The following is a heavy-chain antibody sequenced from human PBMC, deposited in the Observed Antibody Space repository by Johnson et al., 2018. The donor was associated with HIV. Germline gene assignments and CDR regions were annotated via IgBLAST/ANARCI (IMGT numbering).Heavy chain of an antibody. V-gene: IGHV3-30*04. J-gene: IGHJ3*02. CDR2: ISYDGSNK. Sequence: VQLVESGGGVVQPGRSLRLSCATYGFTFSSYAMHWVRQAPGKGLEWVAVISYDGSNKYYADSVKGRFTISRDNSKNKLYLQMNSLRAEDTAVYYCARGYGTSGYYYGDAFDIWGQGTLVTVSS. D-gene: IGHD3-22*01. CDR1: GFTFSSYA. CDR3: ARGYGTSGYYYGDAFDI.